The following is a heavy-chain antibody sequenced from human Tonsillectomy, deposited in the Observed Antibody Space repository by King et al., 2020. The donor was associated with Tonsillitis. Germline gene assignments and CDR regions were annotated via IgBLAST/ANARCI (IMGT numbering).Heavy chain of an antibody. CDR3: AKRKDWVQWLVDY. CDR1: GFTFSSYG. Sequence: VQLVESGGGVVQPGGSLRLSCAASGFTFSSYGMHWVRQAPGKGLEWVAFIRYDGSNKYYADSVKGRFTISRDNSKNTLYLQMNSLRAEDTAVYYCAKRKDWVQWLVDYWGQRTLVTVSS. V-gene: IGHV3-30*02. D-gene: IGHD6-19*01. CDR2: IRYDGSNK. J-gene: IGHJ4*02.